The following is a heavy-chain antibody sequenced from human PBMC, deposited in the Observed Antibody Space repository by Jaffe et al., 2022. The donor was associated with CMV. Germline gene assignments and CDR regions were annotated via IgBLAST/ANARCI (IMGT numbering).Heavy chain of an antibody. Sequence: QVQLVQSGAEVKKPGASVKVSCKASGYTFTSYDINWVRQATGQGLEWMGWMNPNSGNTGYAQKFQGRVTMTRNTSISTAYMELSSLRSEDTAVYYCAAGGYYYDYYYYYGMDVWGQGTTVTVSS. D-gene: IGHD3-22*01. CDR3: AAGGYYYDYYYYYGMDV. CDR2: MNPNSGNT. CDR1: GYTFTSYD. V-gene: IGHV1-8*01. J-gene: IGHJ6*02.